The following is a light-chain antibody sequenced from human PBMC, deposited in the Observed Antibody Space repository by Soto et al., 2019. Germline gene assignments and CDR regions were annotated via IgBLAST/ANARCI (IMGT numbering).Light chain of an antibody. V-gene: IGKV1-5*01. CDR2: DVS. J-gene: IGKJ1*01. CDR1: HSITNW. CDR3: QQYNSYLWT. Sequence: DIQMTQSPSTLSASVGDRVTITCRASHSITNWLAWYQQKPGKAPKVLIYDVSTLGSGVPSRFSGSGSGTEFTLTISSLQPDDFATYYCQQYNSYLWTFGQGTRWIS.